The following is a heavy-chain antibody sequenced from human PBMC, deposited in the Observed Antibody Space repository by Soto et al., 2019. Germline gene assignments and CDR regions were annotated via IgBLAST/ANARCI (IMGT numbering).Heavy chain of an antibody. CDR1: GGSFSGYY. CDR3: ARSCSGSPGAFDI. D-gene: IGHD1-26*01. V-gene: IGHV4-34*01. CDR2: INHSGST. J-gene: IGHJ3*02. Sequence: SETLSLTCAVYGGSFSGYYWSWIRQPPGKGLEWIGEINHSGSTTNNPSLKSRVTISVDTSKNQFSLKLSSVTAADTAVYYCARSCSGSPGAFDIWGQGTMVTVSS.